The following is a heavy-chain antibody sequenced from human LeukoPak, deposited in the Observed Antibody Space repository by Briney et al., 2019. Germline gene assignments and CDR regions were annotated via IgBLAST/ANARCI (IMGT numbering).Heavy chain of an antibody. CDR1: GGSFSGYY. CDR2: IKQDGSEK. Sequence: PSETLSLTCAVYGGSFSGYYWSWIRQPPGKGLEWMANIKQDGSEKYYVDSVKGRFTISRDNAKNSLYLQMNSLRAEDTAVYYCAREGYYYDSSGSHDAFDIWGQGTMVTVSS. V-gene: IGHV3-7*03. J-gene: IGHJ3*02. D-gene: IGHD3-22*01. CDR3: AREGYYYDSSGSHDAFDI.